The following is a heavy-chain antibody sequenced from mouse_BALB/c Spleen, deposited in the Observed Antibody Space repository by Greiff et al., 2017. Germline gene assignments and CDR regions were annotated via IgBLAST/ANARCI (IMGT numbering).Heavy chain of an antibody. CDR3: ARGHPGYFDV. D-gene: IGHD6-1*01. V-gene: IGHV5-9-4*01. Sequence: EVQGVESGGGLVKPGGSLKLSCAASGFTFSSYAMSWVRQSPEKRLEWVAEISSGGSYTYYPDTVTGRFTISRDNAKNTLYLEMSSLRSEDTAMYYCARGHPGYFDVWGAGTTVTVSS. CDR2: ISSGGSYT. J-gene: IGHJ1*01. CDR1: GFTFSSYA.